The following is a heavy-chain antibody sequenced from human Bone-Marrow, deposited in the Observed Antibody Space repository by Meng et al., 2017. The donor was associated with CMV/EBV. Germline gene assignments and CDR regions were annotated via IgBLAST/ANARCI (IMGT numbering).Heavy chain of an antibody. J-gene: IGHJ4*02. D-gene: IGHD1-7*01. CDR1: GFSVGASGMR. Sequence: SGPTLVKPTQALALTCTVSGFSVGASGMRVSWIRQAPGEAPEWLARIDWDDDEFYSTSLRIRLTISKDTSENQVILTMTNMDPMDTATYYCARAITGTHSWGWFFDYWGPGILVTVSS. V-gene: IGHV2-70D*14. CDR2: IDWDDDE. CDR3: ARAITGTHSWGWFFDY.